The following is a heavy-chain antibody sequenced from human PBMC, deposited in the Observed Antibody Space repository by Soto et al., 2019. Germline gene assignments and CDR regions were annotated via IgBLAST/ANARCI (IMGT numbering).Heavy chain of an antibody. CDR1: GGTFSSYA. CDR2: IIPIFGTA. J-gene: IGHJ4*02. V-gene: IGHV1-69*12. CDR3: ASREGYSGYEPYYFDY. Sequence: QVQLVQSGAEVKKPGSSMKVSCKASGGTFSSYAISWVRQAPGQGLEWMGGIIPIFGTANYAQKFQGRVTITADESKSPAYMELRSLRSEETAVYYCASREGYSGYEPYYFDYWGQGTLVTVSS. D-gene: IGHD5-12*01.